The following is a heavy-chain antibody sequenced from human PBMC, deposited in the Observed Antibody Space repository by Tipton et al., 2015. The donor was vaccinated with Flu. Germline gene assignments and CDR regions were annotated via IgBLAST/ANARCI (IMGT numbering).Heavy chain of an antibody. Sequence: AVYGGSFSGYYWSWIRQPPGKGLEWIGEIKHSGSTNYSPSLKSRVTISVDTSKNQFSLKLSSVTAADTAVYYCARGLLWFGELYYGMDVWGQGTTVTVSS. CDR2: IKHSGST. CDR3: ARGLLWFGELYYGMDV. CDR1: GGSFSGYY. V-gene: IGHV4-34*01. D-gene: IGHD3-10*01. J-gene: IGHJ6*02.